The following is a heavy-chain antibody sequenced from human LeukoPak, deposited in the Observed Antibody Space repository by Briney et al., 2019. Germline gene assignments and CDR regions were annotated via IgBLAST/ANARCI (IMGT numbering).Heavy chain of an antibody. V-gene: IGHV3-13*01. Sequence: PGGSLRLSCAASGFTFSSYDMHWVRQATGKGLEWVSSIGTASDTYYPGSVKGRFTISRENAKNSLYLQMNSLRAGDTAVYYCARGKSQWLVRYYYGMDVWGQGTTVTVSS. D-gene: IGHD6-19*01. CDR3: ARGKSQWLVRYYYGMDV. J-gene: IGHJ6*02. CDR2: IGTASDT. CDR1: GFTFSSYD.